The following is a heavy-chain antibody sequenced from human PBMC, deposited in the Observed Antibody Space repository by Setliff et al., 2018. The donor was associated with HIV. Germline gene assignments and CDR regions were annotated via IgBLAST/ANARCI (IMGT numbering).Heavy chain of an antibody. D-gene: IGHD6-6*01. J-gene: IGHJ4*02. CDR3: ASLGGLLYTSSSLRGVDY. Sequence: TSETLSLTCTLYGGTFTNYYWSWVRQAPGKGLEWVSTISTSSSYIYYADSVKGRFTISRDNAKNTLYLQMNSLRAEDTAVYYCASLGGLLYTSSSLRGVDYWGQGTLVTVSS. CDR2: ISTSSSYI. CDR1: GGTFTNYY. V-gene: IGHV3-21*01.